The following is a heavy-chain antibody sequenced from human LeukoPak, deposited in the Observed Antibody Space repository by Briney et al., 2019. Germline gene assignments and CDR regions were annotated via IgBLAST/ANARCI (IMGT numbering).Heavy chain of an antibody. CDR3: VNIVVPGS. D-gene: IGHD3-22*01. V-gene: IGHV3-64D*09. Sequence: QPGGSLRLSCSASGFTFSNYAVYWVRQAPGKGLEYVSTISNDGDTTYYADSVKGRFTISRDNSKNTLYLQMSSLRPEDTAVYYCVNIVVPGSWGQGTLVTVSS. CDR2: ISNDGDTT. CDR1: GFTFSNYA. J-gene: IGHJ4*02.